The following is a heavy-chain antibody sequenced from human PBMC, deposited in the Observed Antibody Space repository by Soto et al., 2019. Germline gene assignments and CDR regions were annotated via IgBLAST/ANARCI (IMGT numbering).Heavy chain of an antibody. V-gene: IGHV1-18*01. D-gene: IGHD6-13*01. Sequence: ASVKVSCKASCYTFPNYGINWVRQAPGQGLEWMGWINTYNGNTNFAQRLQGRVTMTTEASTSTAYMELRSLRSDDTAVYYCARGSSPVDFDYWGQGTLVTVSS. CDR2: INTYNGNT. J-gene: IGHJ4*02. CDR1: CYTFPNYG. CDR3: ARGSSPVDFDY.